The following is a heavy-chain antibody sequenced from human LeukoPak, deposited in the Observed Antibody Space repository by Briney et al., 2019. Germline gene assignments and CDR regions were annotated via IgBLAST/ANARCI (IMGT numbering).Heavy chain of an antibody. CDR3: AKMEAIVVVPGSYYYYYYGMDV. V-gene: IGHV3-23*01. CDR2: ISGSGGST. Sequence: PGGSLRLSCAASGFTFSSYAMTWVRQAPGKGLEWVSAISGSGGSTYYVDSVKGRFTISRDNSKNTLYLQMNSLRAEDTAVYYCAKMEAIVVVPGSYYYYYYGMDVWGQGTTVTVSS. D-gene: IGHD2-2*01. J-gene: IGHJ6*02. CDR1: GFTFSSYA.